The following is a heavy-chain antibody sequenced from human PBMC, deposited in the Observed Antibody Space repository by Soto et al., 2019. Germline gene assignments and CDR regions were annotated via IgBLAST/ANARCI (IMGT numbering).Heavy chain of an antibody. Sequence: GSLRLSCLASRFTLSSYAIHWVRPSPGKGLEYVSAISSNGGSTYYADSVKGRFTISRDNSKNTLYLHMSILRSDDTAVYYCVRDAYGDYSTFDYWGQGTLVTVSS. CDR3: VRDAYGDYSTFDY. J-gene: IGHJ4*02. CDR2: ISSNGGST. V-gene: IGHV3-64D*08. D-gene: IGHD4-17*01. CDR1: RFTLSSYA.